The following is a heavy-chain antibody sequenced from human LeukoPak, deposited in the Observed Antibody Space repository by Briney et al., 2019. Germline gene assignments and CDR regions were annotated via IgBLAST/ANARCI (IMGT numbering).Heavy chain of an antibody. CDR3: ARASITMIVVVKENGMDV. J-gene: IGHJ6*02. V-gene: IGHV1-2*02. CDR2: INPNSGGT. CDR1: GYTFTGYH. D-gene: IGHD3-22*01. Sequence: ASVKVSCKASGYTFTGYHMHWVRQAPGQGLEWMGWINPNSGGTNYAQKFQGRVTMTRDTSISTAYMELSRLRSDDTAVYYCARASITMIVVVKENGMDVWGQGTTVTVSS.